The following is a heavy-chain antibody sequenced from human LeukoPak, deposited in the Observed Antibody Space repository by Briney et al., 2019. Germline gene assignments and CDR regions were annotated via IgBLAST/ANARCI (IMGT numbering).Heavy chain of an antibody. V-gene: IGHV6-1*01. CDR2: TYYRSKWYN. CDR1: GDSVSSNSAA. D-gene: IGHD1/OR15-1a*01. Sequence: SQTLSLTCAISGDSVSSNSAAWNWIRQSPSRGLEWLGRTYYRSKWYNDYAVSVKSRITINPDTSKNQFSLRLDSVTPEDTAVYFCAKVPLGNKYVPWFDPWGQGTLVTGS. J-gene: IGHJ5*02. CDR3: AKVPLGNKYVPWFDP.